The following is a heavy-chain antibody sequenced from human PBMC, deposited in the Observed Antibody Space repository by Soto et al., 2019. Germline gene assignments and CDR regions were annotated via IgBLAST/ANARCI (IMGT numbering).Heavy chain of an antibody. D-gene: IGHD6-19*01. CDR2: TYYRSKWYN. CDR3: ARDPGIAVAGTDY. Sequence: QTLSLTGANSGESVSINSAAGHWIRQSPSRGLEWLGRTYYRSKWYNDYAVSVKSRITINPDTSKNQLSLQLNSVTPEDTAVYYCARDPGIAVAGTDYWGQGTLVTVSS. J-gene: IGHJ4*02. CDR1: GESVSINSAA. V-gene: IGHV6-1*01.